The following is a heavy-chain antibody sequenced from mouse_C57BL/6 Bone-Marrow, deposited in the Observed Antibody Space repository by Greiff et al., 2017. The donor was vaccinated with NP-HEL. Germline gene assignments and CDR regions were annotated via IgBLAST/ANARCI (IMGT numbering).Heavy chain of an antibody. CDR3: ARGIYYDYGGYAMDY. V-gene: IGHV1-81*01. CDR1: GYTFTSYG. D-gene: IGHD2-4*01. J-gene: IGHJ4*01. Sequence: QVQLQQSGAELARPGASVKLSCKASGYTFTSYGISWVKQRTGQGLEWIGEIYPRSGNTYYNEKFKGKATLTADKSSSTAYMELRSLTSEDSAVYFWARGIYYDYGGYAMDYWGQGTSVTVSS. CDR2: IYPRSGNT.